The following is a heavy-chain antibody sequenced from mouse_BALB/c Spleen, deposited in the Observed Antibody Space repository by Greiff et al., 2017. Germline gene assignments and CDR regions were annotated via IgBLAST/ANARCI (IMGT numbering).Heavy chain of an antibody. CDR1: GFSLTSYG. V-gene: IGHV2-9*02. Sequence: VQLQESGPGLVAPSHSLSITCIVSGFSLTSYGVHWVRQPPGQGLEWLGVIWAGGSTNYNSALMSRLSISKDNSKSQVFLKMNSLQTDDTAMYYCARDRRDYAMDYWGQGTSVTVSS. CDR2: IWAGGST. CDR3: ARDRRDYAMDY. J-gene: IGHJ4*01.